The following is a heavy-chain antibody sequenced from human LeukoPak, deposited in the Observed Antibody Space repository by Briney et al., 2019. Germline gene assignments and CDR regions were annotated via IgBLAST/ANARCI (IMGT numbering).Heavy chain of an antibody. CDR3: AKDIGYSNNYYYMDV. CDR1: GLTFSSYG. V-gene: IGHV3-30*02. J-gene: IGHJ6*03. D-gene: IGHD4-11*01. Sequence: PGGSLRLSCAASGLTFSSYGMHWVRQAPGKGLEWVAFIRNDGSNRYYADSMKGRFTISRDNSKNTLYLQMNSLRAEDTAVYYCAKDIGYSNNYYYMDVWGRGTTVTVSS. CDR2: IRNDGSNR.